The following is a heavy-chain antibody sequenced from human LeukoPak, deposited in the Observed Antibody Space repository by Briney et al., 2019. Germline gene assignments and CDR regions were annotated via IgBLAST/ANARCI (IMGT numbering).Heavy chain of an antibody. D-gene: IGHD1/OR15-1a*01. CDR2: IFHTGST. CDR3: VRAVGLWNNNRRLEY. CDR1: GDSISSGGCY. J-gene: IGHJ4*02. Sequence: SETLSLTCAVSGDSISSGGCYWNWIRQRPGNGLEWIGYIFHTGSTYYNPSLKSRVTISVDTSKSQFSLKWSTVTAADTPVYFSVRAVGLWNNNRRLEYCGQGALVTVSS. V-gene: IGHV4-31*11.